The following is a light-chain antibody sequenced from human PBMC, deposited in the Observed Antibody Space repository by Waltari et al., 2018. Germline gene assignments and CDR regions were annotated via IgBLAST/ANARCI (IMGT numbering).Light chain of an antibody. CDR2: SHN. CDR1: RSNLGSNT. Sequence: QSVLAQPPSASGTPGLKITISCSGSRSNLGSNTVNWYQHLPGTAPRLLLWSHNQRPSGFPDRFSGSKSGTSASLAISGLQSEDEADYYCAVWDDSLNVPVFGTGTKVTVL. V-gene: IGLV1-44*01. J-gene: IGLJ1*01. CDR3: AVWDDSLNVPV.